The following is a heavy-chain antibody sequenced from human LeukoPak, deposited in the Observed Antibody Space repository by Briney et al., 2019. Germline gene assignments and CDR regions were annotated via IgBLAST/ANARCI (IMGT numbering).Heavy chain of an antibody. CDR2: ISGSGGST. D-gene: IGHD3-10*01. CDR3: AKRMKSYYGSGPHDY. J-gene: IGHJ4*02. CDR1: GFTFSSYA. Sequence: PAGGSLRLSCAASGFTFSSYAMSWVRQAPGKGLEWVSAISGSGGSTYYADSVKGRFTISRDNSKNTLYLQMNSLRAEDTAVYYCAKRMKSYYGSGPHDYWGQGTLVTVSS. V-gene: IGHV3-23*01.